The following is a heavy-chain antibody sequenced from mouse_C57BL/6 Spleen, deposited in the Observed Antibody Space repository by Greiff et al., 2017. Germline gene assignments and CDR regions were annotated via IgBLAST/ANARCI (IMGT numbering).Heavy chain of an antibody. V-gene: IGHV5-9*01. CDR2: ISGGGGNT. Sequence: EVKLMESGGGLVKPGGSLKLSCAASGFTFSSYTMSWVRQTPEKRLEWVATISGGGGNTYYPDSVKGRFTISRDNAKNTLYLQMSSLRSEDTALYYCARHYDGSSYFDYWGQGTTLTVSS. CDR1: GFTFSSYT. J-gene: IGHJ2*01. CDR3: ARHYDGSSYFDY. D-gene: IGHD1-1*01.